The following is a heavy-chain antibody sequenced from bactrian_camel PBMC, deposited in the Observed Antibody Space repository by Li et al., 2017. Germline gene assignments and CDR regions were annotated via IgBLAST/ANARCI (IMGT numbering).Heavy chain of an antibody. CDR1: LRTASYDC. CDR3: AAGYVYNCRPGTRFAAFGH. Sequence: HVQLVESGGGSVQAGGSLRLSCVASLRTASYDCMAWFRQDPGKEREGLAFIGSGGALSYTDSVKGRFTISKDNDKNTLYLEMNSLKPEDAGTYYCAAGYVYNCRPGTRFAAFGHRGQGTQVTVS. CDR2: IGSGGAL. V-gene: IGHV3S53*01. D-gene: IGHD3*01. J-gene: IGHJ4*01.